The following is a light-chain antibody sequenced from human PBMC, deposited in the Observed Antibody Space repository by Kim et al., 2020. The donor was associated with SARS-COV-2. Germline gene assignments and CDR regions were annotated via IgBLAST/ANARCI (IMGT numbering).Light chain of an antibody. CDR3: CSYAGSSTFV. CDR1: SSDGGNYNF. Sequence: QSITISCTGTSSDGGNYNFVSWYQQYPGKVPKVMIYDVSKRPSGVSNRFSGSKSGNTASLTISGLQAEDEADYYCCSYAGSSTFVFGTGTKVTVL. J-gene: IGLJ1*01. CDR2: DVS. V-gene: IGLV2-23*02.